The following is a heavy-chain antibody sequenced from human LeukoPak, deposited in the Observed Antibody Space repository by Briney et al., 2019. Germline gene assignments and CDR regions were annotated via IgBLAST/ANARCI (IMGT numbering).Heavy chain of an antibody. CDR3: AEETGGSDFDY. D-gene: IGHD1-26*01. CDR1: GFTFSTSA. V-gene: IGHV3-23*01. CDR2: IGVSAGST. Sequence: PAGSLSLSCVVSGFTFSTSAMNWIRQAPGKGLERVSFIGVSAGSTSYANPAKGRFTISRDNSKNTLFLQMNSLRADDTTVYYCAEETGGSDFDYWGQGTLVTVSS. J-gene: IGHJ4*02.